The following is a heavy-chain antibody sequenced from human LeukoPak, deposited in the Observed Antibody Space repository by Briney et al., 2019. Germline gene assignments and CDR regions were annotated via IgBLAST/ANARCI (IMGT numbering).Heavy chain of an antibody. Sequence: PSGTPSLTCAVSGGSISSSNWWTWVRQPPGKGLEWIGEIYHSGSTNYNPSLKSRVTISVDKSKNQFSLKLSSVTAADTAVYYCARGMGDSSSWYPFDYWGQGTLVTVSS. V-gene: IGHV4-4*02. CDR2: IYHSGST. D-gene: IGHD6-13*01. J-gene: IGHJ4*02. CDR3: ARGMGDSSSWYPFDY. CDR1: GGSISSSNW.